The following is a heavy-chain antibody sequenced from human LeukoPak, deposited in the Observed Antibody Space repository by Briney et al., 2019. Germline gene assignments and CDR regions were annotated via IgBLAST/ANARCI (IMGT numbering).Heavy chain of an antibody. D-gene: IGHD3-16*01. CDR3: ARDWDSLTWIYDY. V-gene: IGHV1-46*01. Sequence: ASVKVSCKASGYTFTSYYIHWVRQAPGQGLEWMGIINPSDGSTSYEQKFQGRVTMTRDTSTSTVYMELSSLRSEDTAVHYCARDWDSLTWIYDYWGQGTLVTVSS. CDR1: GYTFTSYY. CDR2: INPSDGST. J-gene: IGHJ4*02.